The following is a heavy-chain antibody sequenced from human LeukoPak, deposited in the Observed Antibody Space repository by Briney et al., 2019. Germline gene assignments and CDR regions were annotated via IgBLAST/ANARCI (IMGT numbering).Heavy chain of an antibody. CDR1: GFTFSSYS. J-gene: IGHJ4*02. D-gene: IGHD6-13*01. V-gene: IGHV3-21*01. Sequence: GGSLRLSCAASGFTFSSYSMNWVRQAPGKGLEWVSSISSSSSYIYYADSVKGRFTISRDNAKNSLYLQMNSLRAEDTAVYYCASGLVEAAAGPPDDYWGQGTLVTVSS. CDR2: ISSSSSYI. CDR3: ASGLVEAAAGPPDDY.